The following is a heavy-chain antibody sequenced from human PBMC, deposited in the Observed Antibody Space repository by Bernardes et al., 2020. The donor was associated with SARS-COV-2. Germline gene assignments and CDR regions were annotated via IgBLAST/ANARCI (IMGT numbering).Heavy chain of an antibody. CDR3: AKDMTPTTDYGDYEYYYYGMDV. D-gene: IGHD4-17*01. CDR2: ISWNSGSI. J-gene: IGHJ6*02. CDR1: GFTFDDYA. Sequence: SLRLSCAASGFTFDDYAMHWVRQAPGKGLEWVSGISWNSGSIGYADSVKGRFTISRDNAKNSLYLQMNSLRAEDTALYYCAKDMTPTTDYGDYEYYYYGMDVWGQGTTVTVSS. V-gene: IGHV3-9*01.